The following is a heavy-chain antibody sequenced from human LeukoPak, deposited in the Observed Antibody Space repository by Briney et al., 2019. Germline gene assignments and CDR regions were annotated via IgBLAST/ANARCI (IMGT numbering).Heavy chain of an antibody. Sequence: PSQTLSLTCTVSGGSLKSTSYYWSWIRQPAGKGLEWIGRIYTSGSTNYNPSLKSRVTISVDTSKNQFSLKLTSVTAADTAVYYCARDVWFGAGRTFDYWGQGTLVTVSS. D-gene: IGHD3-10*01. J-gene: IGHJ4*02. CDR3: ARDVWFGAGRTFDY. V-gene: IGHV4-61*02. CDR2: IYTSGST. CDR1: GGSLKSTSYY.